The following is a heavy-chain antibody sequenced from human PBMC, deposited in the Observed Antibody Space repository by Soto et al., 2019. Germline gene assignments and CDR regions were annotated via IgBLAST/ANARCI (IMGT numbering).Heavy chain of an antibody. Sequence: GESLKISCKGSGYSFTSYWIGWVRQMPGKGLEWMGIIYPGDSDTRYSPSFQGQVTISADKSISTAYLQWSSLKASDTAMYYCASRRLGMAAAKAFDIWGQGTMVTVSS. CDR3: ASRRLGMAAAKAFDI. J-gene: IGHJ3*02. CDR2: IYPGDSDT. V-gene: IGHV5-51*01. D-gene: IGHD6-13*01. CDR1: GYSFTSYW.